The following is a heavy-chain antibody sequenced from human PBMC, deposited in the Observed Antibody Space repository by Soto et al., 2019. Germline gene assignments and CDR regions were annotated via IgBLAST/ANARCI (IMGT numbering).Heavy chain of an antibody. J-gene: IGHJ6*02. V-gene: IGHV1-2*02. CDR1: GYTFTGYY. CDR3: ARERDQVRSDGMDV. Sequence: QVQLVQSGADVKTPGASVRVSCKASGYTFTGYYVHWVREAPGQGLEWMGWINPETGGTSYAQKFQGRVTLSRDTSINTAYRELSRLRFDDAAVYFCARERDQVRSDGMDVWGQGTTVTVSS. CDR2: INPETGGT. D-gene: IGHD2-2*01.